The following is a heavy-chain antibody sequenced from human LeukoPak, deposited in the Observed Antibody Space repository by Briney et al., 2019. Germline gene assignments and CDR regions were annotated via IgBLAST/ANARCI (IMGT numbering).Heavy chain of an antibody. J-gene: IGHJ5*02. CDR1: GGSFSGYY. Sequence: SETLSLTCAVYGGSFSGYYWNWIRQPPGKGLEWIGEINHSGSTNYNPSLKSRVTISVDTSKNQFSLKLSSVTAADTAVYHCARRGHYGSGSYWFDPWGQGTLVTVSS. CDR3: ARRGHYGSGSYWFDP. D-gene: IGHD3-10*01. CDR2: INHSGST. V-gene: IGHV4-34*01.